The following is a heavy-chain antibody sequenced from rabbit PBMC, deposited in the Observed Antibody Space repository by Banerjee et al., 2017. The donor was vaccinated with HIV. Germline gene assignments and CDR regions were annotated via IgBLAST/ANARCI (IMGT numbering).Heavy chain of an antibody. CDR1: GFSFSSKAV. CDR2: IEAGSSGFT. J-gene: IGHJ6*01. D-gene: IGHD8-1*01. Sequence: QEQLVESGGGLVKPEGSLKLSCTASGFSFSSKAVMCWVRQAPGKGLEWIACIEAGSSGFTYFASRAKGRSTFSKTSSTTVTLQMTSLTAADTATYFCARDTGTSFSSYGMDLWGPGTLVTVS. V-gene: IGHV1S45*01. CDR3: ARDTGTSFSSYGMDL.